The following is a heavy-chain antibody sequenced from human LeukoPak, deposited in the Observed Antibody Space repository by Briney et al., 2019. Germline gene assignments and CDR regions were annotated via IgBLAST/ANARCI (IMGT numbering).Heavy chain of an antibody. Sequence: GGSLRLSCAPSGFTFSDFAMSWVRQAPGKGLEWMANIKQDGSVQNYVDSVKGRFTISRDNAKDSLFLQLNNLRAEDTAVYFCARDGIMTYAFDIWGQGTKVTVSP. D-gene: IGHD1-1*01. V-gene: IGHV3-7*01. CDR2: IKQDGSVQ. CDR3: ARDGIMTYAFDI. CDR1: GFTFSDFA. J-gene: IGHJ3*02.